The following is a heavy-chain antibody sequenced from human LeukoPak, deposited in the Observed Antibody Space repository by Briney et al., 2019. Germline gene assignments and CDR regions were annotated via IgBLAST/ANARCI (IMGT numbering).Heavy chain of an antibody. CDR3: AKILNYYDSSGYSCFDY. CDR1: GFTFSSYA. D-gene: IGHD3-22*01. J-gene: IGHJ4*02. CDR2: ISYDGSNK. V-gene: IGHV3-30-3*02. Sequence: GGSLRLSCAASGFTFSSYAMHWVRQAPGKGLEWVAVISYDGSNKYYADSVKGRFTISRDNSKNTLYLQMNSLRAEDTAVYYCAKILNYYDSSGYSCFDYWGQGTLVTVSS.